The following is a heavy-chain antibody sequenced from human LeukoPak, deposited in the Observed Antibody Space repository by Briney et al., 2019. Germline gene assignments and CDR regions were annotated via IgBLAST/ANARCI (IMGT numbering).Heavy chain of an antibody. CDR2: ISGSGGST. J-gene: IGHJ4*02. CDR1: GFTFSSYA. V-gene: IGHV3-23*01. D-gene: IGHD1-1*01. CDR3: AKDGRDWTAYYFDY. Sequence: GGSLRLSCAASGFTFSSYAMSWVRKAPGKGLEWVSAISGSGGSTYYADSVKGRFTISRDNSKNTLYLQMNSLRAEDTAVYYCAKDGRDWTAYYFDYWGQGTLVTVSS.